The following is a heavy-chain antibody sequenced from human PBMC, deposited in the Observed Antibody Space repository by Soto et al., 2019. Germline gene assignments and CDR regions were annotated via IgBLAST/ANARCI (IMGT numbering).Heavy chain of an antibody. V-gene: IGHV4-34*01. CDR2: INHRGST. J-gene: IGHJ5*01. CDR1: GESISSYY. Sequence: SETLSLTCAVSGESISSYYCCSIRQPPPKRLAWSREINHRGSTTYNPTLKSRVTISVDTSKNQFSLKLRSVTAAETAVYYCARRLHRMGFFLELRKGSSFDSWGQGTLVTVSS. D-gene: IGHD1-7*01. CDR3: ARRLHRMGFFLELRKGSSFDS.